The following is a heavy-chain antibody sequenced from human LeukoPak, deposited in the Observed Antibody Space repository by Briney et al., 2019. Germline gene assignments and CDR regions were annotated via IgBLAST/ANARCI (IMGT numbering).Heavy chain of an antibody. CDR1: GASISNYY. CDR3: ATHMVRGVITKYYFDY. D-gene: IGHD3-10*01. Sequence: SETLSLTCTVSGASISNYYWSWIRQPPGKGLECIGYVSYSGRTNHNPSLKSRVTISVDTSKNQFSLKLSSVTAADTSVYYCATHMVRGVITKYYFDYWGQGTLVTVSS. CDR2: VSYSGRT. V-gene: IGHV4-59*08. J-gene: IGHJ4*02.